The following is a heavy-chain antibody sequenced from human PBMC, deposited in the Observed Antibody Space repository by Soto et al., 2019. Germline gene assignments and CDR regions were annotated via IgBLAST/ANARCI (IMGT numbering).Heavy chain of an antibody. D-gene: IGHD4-4*01. CDR2: IYYSGST. CDR3: ARDLHEPASNYPALYDMDV. V-gene: IGHV4-59*01. Sequence: SETLSLTCTVSGGSISSYYWSWIRQPPGKGLEWIGYIYYSGSTNYNPSLKSRVTISVDTSKNQFSLKLSSVTAADTAVYYCARDLHEPASNYPALYDMDVWGQGTTVTASS. J-gene: IGHJ6*02. CDR1: GGSISSYY.